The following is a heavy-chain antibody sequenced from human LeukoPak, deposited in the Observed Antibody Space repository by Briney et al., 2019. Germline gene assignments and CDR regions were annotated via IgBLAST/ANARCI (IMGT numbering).Heavy chain of an antibody. CDR2: IYYSGST. CDR1: GVSISSYY. CDR3: ARGGEQLGNALIAD. Sequence: PSETLSLTCTVSGVSISSYYWSWIRQPPGKGLEWIGYIYYSGSTNYNSSLKSRVTISVDTSKNQFSLKLSSVTAADTAVYYCARGGEQLGNALIADWGQGTLVTVSS. J-gene: IGHJ4*02. V-gene: IGHV4-59*01. D-gene: IGHD6-6*01.